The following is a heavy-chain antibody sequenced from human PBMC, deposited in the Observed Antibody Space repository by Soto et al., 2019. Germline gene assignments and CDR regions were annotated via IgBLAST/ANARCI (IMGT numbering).Heavy chain of an antibody. CDR3: ARLGRITMVRDDY. CDR1: GYSFTSYW. CDR2: IDPSDSYT. Sequence: PGXSLKVCCKGSGYSFTSYWISWVRQMAGKGLEWMGRIDPSDSYTNYSPSFQGHVTISADKSISTAYLQWSSLKASDSAMYYCARLGRITMVRDDYWGQGTLVTVSS. J-gene: IGHJ4*02. D-gene: IGHD3-10*01. V-gene: IGHV5-10-1*01.